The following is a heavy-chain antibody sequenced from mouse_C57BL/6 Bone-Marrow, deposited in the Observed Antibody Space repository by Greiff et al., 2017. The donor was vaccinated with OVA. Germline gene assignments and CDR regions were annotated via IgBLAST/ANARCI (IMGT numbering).Heavy chain of an antibody. CDR3: ARQAYFDY. D-gene: IGHD3-2*02. Sequence: VQLQQSGAELVRPGSSVKLSCKASGYTFTSYWMHWVKQRPIQGLEWIGNIDPSDSETHYNQKFKDKATLTVDTSSSTAYMPLSSLTSEDSAVDYCARQAYFDYWGQGTPRTVSA. CDR2: IDPSDSET. CDR1: GYTFTSYW. V-gene: IGHV1-52*01. J-gene: IGHJ2*01.